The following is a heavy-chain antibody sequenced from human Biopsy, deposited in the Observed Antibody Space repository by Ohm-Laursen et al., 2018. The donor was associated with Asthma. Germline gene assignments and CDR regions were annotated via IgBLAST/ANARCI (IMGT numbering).Heavy chain of an antibody. J-gene: IGHJ5*02. V-gene: IGHV7-4-1*02. CDR3: ARDQSPRIVVVSADTDTVDNWFDP. CDR2: INTNTGNP. Sequence: ASVKVSCKASGYTFTSYAMNWVRQAPGQGLEWMGWINTNTGNPTYAQGFAGRFVFSLDTSVSTAYLQISSLKAEGTAVYYCARDQSPRIVVVSADTDTVDNWFDPWGQGTLVTVSS. D-gene: IGHD2-2*01. CDR1: GYTFTSYA.